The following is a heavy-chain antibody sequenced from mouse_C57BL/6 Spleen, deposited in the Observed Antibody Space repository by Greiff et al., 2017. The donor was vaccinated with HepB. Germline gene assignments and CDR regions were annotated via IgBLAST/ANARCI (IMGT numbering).Heavy chain of an antibody. CDR2: IHPNSGSN. Sequence: VQLQQPGAELVKPGASVKLSCKASGYTFTSYWMHWVKQRPGQGLEWIGMIHPNSGSNNYNEKFKSKATLTVDKSSSTAYMQLSSLTSEDSAVYYCARIFAYWGQGTLVTVSA. CDR3: ARIFAY. CDR1: GYTFTSYW. V-gene: IGHV1-64*01. J-gene: IGHJ3*01.